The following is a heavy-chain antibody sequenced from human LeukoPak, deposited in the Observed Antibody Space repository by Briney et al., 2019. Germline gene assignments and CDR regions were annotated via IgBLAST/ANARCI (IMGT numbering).Heavy chain of an antibody. Sequence: GGSLRLSCVASGITFSNYAVSWVRQAPEKGLDWVSVISGSAHKIRYADSVKGRFTISRDNSKNTLYLQMNSLRAEDTAVYYCARDRAYYYGMDVWGQGTTVTVSS. J-gene: IGHJ6*02. CDR2: ISGSAHKI. CDR1: GITFSNYA. CDR3: ARDRAYYYGMDV. V-gene: IGHV3-23*01.